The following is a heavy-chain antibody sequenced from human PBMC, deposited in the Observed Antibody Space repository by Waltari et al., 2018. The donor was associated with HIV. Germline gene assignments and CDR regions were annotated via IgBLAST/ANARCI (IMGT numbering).Heavy chain of an antibody. CDR2: IYYGGST. Sequence: QLHLQESGPGLVKPSETLSLTCTVSGGSISSSSYYWGWIRQPPEKGLGWIGSIYYGGSTYYTPSLKSRVIISVDTSKNQFSVKLSSVTAADTAVYYCARMGQTDDILTGHHYWGQGTLVTVSS. CDR3: ARMGQTDDILTGHHY. V-gene: IGHV4-39*01. CDR1: GGSISSSSYY. D-gene: IGHD3-9*01. J-gene: IGHJ4*02.